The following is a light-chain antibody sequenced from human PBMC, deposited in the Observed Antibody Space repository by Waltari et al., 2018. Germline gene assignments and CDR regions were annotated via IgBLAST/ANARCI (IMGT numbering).Light chain of an antibody. CDR1: QDIRSY. CDR3: QQLYGYPYT. CDR2: ATV. Sequence: DIQLTQSPSFLSASVGDRVTITCRASQDIRSYFAWYQQKPGKAPKLLIYATVTLQSGVPSRFSGSGSGTEFSLTISSLQPEDFATYFCQQLYGYPYTFGQGTKLEIK. V-gene: IGKV1-9*01. J-gene: IGKJ2*01.